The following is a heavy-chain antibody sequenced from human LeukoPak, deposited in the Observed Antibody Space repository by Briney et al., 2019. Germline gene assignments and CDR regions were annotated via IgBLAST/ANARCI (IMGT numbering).Heavy chain of an antibody. Sequence: GGSLRLSCVGSGFTISNYWMHWVRQAPGTGLVWVSRIHPDGSITTYADYVKGRFTIFRDNAKNTLYLQMNSLRAEDTAVYYCAPQQTYSPYNWFDPWGQGTLVTVSS. CDR2: IHPDGSIT. J-gene: IGHJ5*02. CDR1: GFTISNYW. D-gene: IGHD5-12*01. V-gene: IGHV3-74*03. CDR3: APQQTYSPYNWFDP.